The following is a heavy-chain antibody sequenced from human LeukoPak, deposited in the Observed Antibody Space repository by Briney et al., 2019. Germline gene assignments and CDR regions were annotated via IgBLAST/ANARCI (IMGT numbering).Heavy chain of an antibody. CDR3: ARDLGGYGDYGTNFDY. V-gene: IGHV3-48*03. J-gene: IGHJ4*02. CDR1: GFTFSSYD. CDR2: ISTSGSTI. Sequence: PGGSLRLSCAASGFTFSSYDMNWLRQAPGKGLEWVSYISTSGSTIYYADSVKGRFTISRHNAKRSLYLQMNSLRAEDTAVYYCARDLGGYGDYGTNFDYWGQGTLVTVSS. D-gene: IGHD4-17*01.